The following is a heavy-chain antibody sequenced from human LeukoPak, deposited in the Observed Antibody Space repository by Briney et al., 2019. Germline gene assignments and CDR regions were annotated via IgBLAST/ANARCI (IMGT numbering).Heavy chain of an antibody. D-gene: IGHD2-2*01. CDR1: GGSISSGSYY. CDR3: ARDSRAGGFDP. CDR2: IYTSGST. Sequence: SSETLSLTFTVSGGSISSGSYYWSWIRQPAGKGLEWIGRIYTSGSTNYNPSLKSRATISVDTSKNQFSLKLSSVTAADTAVYYCARDSRAGGFDPWGQGTLVTVSS. V-gene: IGHV4-61*02. J-gene: IGHJ5*02.